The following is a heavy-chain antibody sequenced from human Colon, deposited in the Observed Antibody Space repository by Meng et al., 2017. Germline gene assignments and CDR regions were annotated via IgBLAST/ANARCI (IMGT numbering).Heavy chain of an antibody. V-gene: IGHV4-34*01. J-gene: IGHJ4*02. Sequence: QVQQQKWCAGLLRPSEPLSPTCAVYGGSFSDNHWSWVRQPPGKGLEWIGEINHDGNTNYNPSLKSRVTITGDWSKNQFSLNLYSVTAADTALYYCVRQGMTSYSWGYWGQGTLVTVSS. D-gene: IGHD3-9*01. CDR3: VRQGMTSYSWGY. CDR1: GGSFSDNH. CDR2: INHDGNT.